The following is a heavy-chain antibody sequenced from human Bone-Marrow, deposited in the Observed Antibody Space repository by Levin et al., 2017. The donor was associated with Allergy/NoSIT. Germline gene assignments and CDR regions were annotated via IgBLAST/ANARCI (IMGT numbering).Heavy chain of an antibody. J-gene: IGHJ3*01. D-gene: IGHD2-15*01. CDR1: GGSISSSSYY. V-gene: IGHV4-39*07. Sequence: NASETLSLTCNVSGGSISSSSYYWGWIRQSPVKGLEWIGHIFYSGRTFYNPSLKSPVSMSVDTSKNQYSLRLTSVTAADTAVYYCARVVVVAATHVDVWGHGTLVTVSS. CDR2: IFYSGRT. CDR3: ARVVVVAATHVDV.